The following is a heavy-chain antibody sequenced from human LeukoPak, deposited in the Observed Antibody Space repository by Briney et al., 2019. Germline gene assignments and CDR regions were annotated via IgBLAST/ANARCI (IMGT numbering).Heavy chain of an antibody. CDR2: IYPGYSDT. J-gene: IGHJ6*03. D-gene: IGHD4-17*01. CDR3: ARRTGNYYYYHRDV. V-gene: IGHV5-51*01. Sequence: GESLKISCKGSGYSFTSYWIGWVRQVPGRGLEWMGIIYPGYSDTRYSPSFQCQVTISADTSISTAYLQWSSLKPSDTAMYYCARRTGNYYYYHRDVWGKGTTVTVSS. CDR1: GYSFTSYW.